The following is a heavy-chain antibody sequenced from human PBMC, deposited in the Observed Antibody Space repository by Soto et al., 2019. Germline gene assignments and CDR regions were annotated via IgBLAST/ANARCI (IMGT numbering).Heavy chain of an antibody. D-gene: IGHD2-8*01. J-gene: IGHJ1*01. CDR2: NNHSGST. Sequence: QVQLQQWGAGLLKPSETLALTCAVYGWSFSGYYWSWIRQPPWQGLEWIGENNHSGSTNYNPSLQCRVTISVDTSKNQFSLKLISVPAADTAVYSCAARNGYWGQGTLVTVAS. V-gene: IGHV4-34*01. CDR3: AARNGY. CDR1: GWSFSGYY.